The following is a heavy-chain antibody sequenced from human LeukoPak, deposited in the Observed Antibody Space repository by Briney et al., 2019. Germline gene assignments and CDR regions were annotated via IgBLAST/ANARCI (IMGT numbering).Heavy chain of an antibody. V-gene: IGHV4-34*01. J-gene: IGHJ3*02. D-gene: IGHD3-3*01. CDR2: INHSGST. CDR3: ARARYYDFWSGYYTGYDAFDI. Sequence: PSETLSLTCAVYGGSFSGYYWSWIRQPPGKGLEWIGEINHSGSTNYNPSLKSRVTISVDTSKNQFSLKLSSVTAADTAVYYCARARYYDFWSGYYTGYDAFDIWGQGAMVTVSS. CDR1: GGSFSGYY.